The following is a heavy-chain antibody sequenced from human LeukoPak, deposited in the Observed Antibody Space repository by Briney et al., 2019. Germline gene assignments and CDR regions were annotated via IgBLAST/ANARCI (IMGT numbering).Heavy chain of an antibody. D-gene: IGHD3-10*01. CDR2: INHSGST. V-gene: IGHV4-34*01. J-gene: IGHJ3*01. Sequence: SETLSLTCAVYGGSFSGYYWSWIRQPPGKGLEWIGEINHSGSTNYNPSLKSRVTISVDTSKNQFSLKLRSVTAADTAVYYCARHLPMNDRSSGSNPRASDLWGRGRIVTVSS. CDR3: ARHLPMNDRSSGSNPRASDL. CDR1: GGSFSGYY.